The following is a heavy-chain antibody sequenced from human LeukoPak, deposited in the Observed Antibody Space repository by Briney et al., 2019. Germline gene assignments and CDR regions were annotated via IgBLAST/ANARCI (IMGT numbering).Heavy chain of an antibody. V-gene: IGHV3-30*02. J-gene: IGHJ4*02. CDR3: AKGPPPYYDYVWGSYRDAIDY. CDR1: GFTFSSYG. D-gene: IGHD3-16*02. Sequence: GGSLRLSCAASGFTFSSYGMHWVRQAPGRGLEWVAVIWYDGSNKYYADSVKGRFTISRDNSKNTPYLQMNSLRAEDTAVYYCAKGPPPYYDYVWGSYRDAIDYWGQGTLVTVSS. CDR2: IWYDGSNK.